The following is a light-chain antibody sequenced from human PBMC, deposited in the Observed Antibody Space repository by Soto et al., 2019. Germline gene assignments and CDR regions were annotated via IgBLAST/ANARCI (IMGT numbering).Light chain of an antibody. Sequence: QSALTQPASVSGSPGQSITISCPGTSSDVGGYNYVSWYQQHPGKAPKLMIYDVSNRPSGVSNRLSGSKSGNTASLTISGLQAEDEADYYCSSYTSSSTLVVFGGGTKLTVL. CDR2: DVS. V-gene: IGLV2-14*01. CDR3: SSYTSSSTLVV. CDR1: SSDVGGYNY. J-gene: IGLJ2*01.